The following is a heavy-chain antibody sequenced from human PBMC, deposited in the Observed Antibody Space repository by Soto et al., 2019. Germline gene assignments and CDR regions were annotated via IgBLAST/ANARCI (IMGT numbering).Heavy chain of an antibody. D-gene: IGHD2-15*01. CDR1: GASIGSYT. V-gene: IGHV1-18*01. J-gene: IGHJ4*02. CDR2: ISANNGNA. CDR3: ARVPPPSAGGPSWYFDY. Sequence: ASVKVSCKASGASIGSYTISWVRQAPRQGLEWMGWISANNGNANYAQKFQGRVTMTTDTSTSTAYMELRSLRSDDTAVYYCARVPPPSAGGPSWYFDYWGQGTLVTVPQ.